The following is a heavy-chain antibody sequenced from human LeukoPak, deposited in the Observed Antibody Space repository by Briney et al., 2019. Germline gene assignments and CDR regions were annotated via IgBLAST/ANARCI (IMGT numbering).Heavy chain of an antibody. D-gene: IGHD4-17*01. CDR3: ARATVIDKEFDY. CDR1: GGSISSGGYY. CDR2: IYYSGST. V-gene: IGHV4-31*03. J-gene: IGHJ4*02. Sequence: PSQTLSLTRTVSGGSISSGGYYWSWIRQHPGKGLEWIGYIYYSGSTYYNPSLKSRVTISVDTSKNQFSLKLSFVTAADTAVYYCARATVIDKEFDYWGQGTLVTVSS.